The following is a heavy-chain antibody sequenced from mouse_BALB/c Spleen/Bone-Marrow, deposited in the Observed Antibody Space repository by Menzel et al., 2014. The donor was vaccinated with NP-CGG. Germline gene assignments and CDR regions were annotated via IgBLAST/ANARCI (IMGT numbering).Heavy chain of an antibody. J-gene: IGHJ4*01. V-gene: IGHV1-66*01. CDR1: GYGFTGFS. CDR2: IFPGSGII. CDR3: ARRGNWGYAMDY. Sequence: QVQLQQSGPDRVRPGPSAKMSCEASGYGFTGFSIHWVRQRPGQGLEWIGGIFPGSGIINSNEKSKGEAPRTADSSSSTAYRRLSSLTSENSAVYFCARRGNWGYAMDYGVQGTSVTVSS. D-gene: IGHD2-1*01.